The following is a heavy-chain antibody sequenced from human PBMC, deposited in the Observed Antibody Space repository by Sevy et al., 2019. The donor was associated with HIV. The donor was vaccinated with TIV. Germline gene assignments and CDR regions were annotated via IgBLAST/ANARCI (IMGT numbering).Heavy chain of an antibody. CDR2: IYSGGST. CDR1: GFTVSSNY. D-gene: IGHD2-21*01. CDR3: ARFRPVIRYFDY. Sequence: GGSLRLSCAASGFTVSSNYMSWVRQAPGKGLEWVSVIYSGGSTYYADSVKGRFTIYRDNSKNTQYLQMNSLRAEDTAVYYCARFRPVIRYFDYWGQGTLVTVSS. J-gene: IGHJ4*02. V-gene: IGHV3-53*01.